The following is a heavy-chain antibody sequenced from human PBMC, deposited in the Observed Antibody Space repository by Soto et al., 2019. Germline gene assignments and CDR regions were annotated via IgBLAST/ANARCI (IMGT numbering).Heavy chain of an antibody. CDR1: GFTFDDYA. Sequence: EVQLVESGGGLVQPGRSLRLSCAASGFTFDDYAMHWVRQAPGKGLEWVSGISWNSGSIGYAESVKGRFNISRDNAKNSLYLQRNSLRADDTALYYCAKDVRDYGRASLPYYYYGMDVWGQGTTVTVSS. D-gene: IGHD3-10*01. V-gene: IGHV3-9*01. J-gene: IGHJ6*02. CDR3: AKDVRDYGRASLPYYYYGMDV. CDR2: ISWNSGSI.